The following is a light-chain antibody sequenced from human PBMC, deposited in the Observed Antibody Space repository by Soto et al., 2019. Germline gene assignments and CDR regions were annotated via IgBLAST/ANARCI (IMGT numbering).Light chain of an antibody. CDR2: DAS. CDR1: QNVYNN. V-gene: IGKV3-15*01. CDR3: QQCRTWPLT. J-gene: IGKJ4*01. Sequence: EIVMTQSPATLSVSPGEGATLSCKASQNVYNNLAWYQQRPGQPPRLLIYDASTRATGISARFSGSGYGTEFTLTISRLQSEDFAVYFCQQCRTWPLTVGGGTKVEIK.